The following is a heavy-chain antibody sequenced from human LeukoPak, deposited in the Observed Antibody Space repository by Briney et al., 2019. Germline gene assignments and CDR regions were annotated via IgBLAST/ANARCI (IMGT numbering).Heavy chain of an antibody. J-gene: IGHJ6*03. CDR3: ATAQYQLLYHYYYMDV. Sequence: ASVKVSCNVSGYTLTELSMHWVRQAPGKGIEWMGGFDPEDGETIYAQKFQGRVTMTEDTSTDTAYMELSSLRSEDTAVYYCATAQYQLLYHYYYMDVWGKGTTATVSS. CDR1: GYTLTELS. CDR2: FDPEDGET. D-gene: IGHD2-2*01. V-gene: IGHV1-24*01.